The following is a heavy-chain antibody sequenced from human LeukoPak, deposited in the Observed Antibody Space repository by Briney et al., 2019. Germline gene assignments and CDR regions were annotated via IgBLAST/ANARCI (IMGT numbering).Heavy chain of an antibody. D-gene: IGHD2-2*01. CDR3: ARALSPYYFDY. CDR1: GGSISSGGYY. Sequence: SETLSLTCTVSGGSISSGGYYWSWIRQHPGKGLEWIGYISYSWSTYYTPSLKSRVSISVDTSKNQFSLKLSSVTAADTAVYYCARALSPYYFDYWGQGTLVTVSS. CDR2: ISYSWST. J-gene: IGHJ4*02. V-gene: IGHV4-31*03.